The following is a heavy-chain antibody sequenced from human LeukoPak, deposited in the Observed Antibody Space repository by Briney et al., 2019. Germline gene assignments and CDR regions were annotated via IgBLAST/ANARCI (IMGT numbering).Heavy chain of an antibody. CDR1: GFTFSSYA. CDR3: AKTQIDPPPYYYDSMGSPVDY. Sequence: PGGSLRLSCAASGFTFSSYAMSWVRQAPGKGLEWVSAISGSGGSTYYADSVKGRFTISRDNSKNTLYLQMNSLRAEDTAVYYCAKTQIDPPPYYYDSMGSPVDYWGQGTLVTVSS. J-gene: IGHJ4*02. D-gene: IGHD3-22*01. CDR2: ISGSGGST. V-gene: IGHV3-23*01.